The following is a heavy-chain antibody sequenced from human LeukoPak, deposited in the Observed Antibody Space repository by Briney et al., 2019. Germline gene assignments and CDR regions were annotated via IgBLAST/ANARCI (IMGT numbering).Heavy chain of an antibody. CDR1: GFTFSHAW. J-gene: IGHJ4*02. D-gene: IGHD2-8*02. CDR2: IKSKAGGGTT. Sequence: GGSLRLSCTASGFTFSHAWMSWVRQAPGKGLEWVGRIKSKAGGGTTDYAAPVKGRFTISRDDSKNTLFLQINSLKSEDTAVYYCTWGTGGNFDYWGQGTLVTVSS. V-gene: IGHV3-15*01. CDR3: TWGTGGNFDY.